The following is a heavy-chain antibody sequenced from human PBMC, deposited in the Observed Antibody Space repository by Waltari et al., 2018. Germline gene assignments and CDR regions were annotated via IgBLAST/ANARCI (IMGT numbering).Heavy chain of an antibody. CDR2: ITPILGTA. CDR3: ARDWDLTP. Sequence: QVQLVQSGAEVKKPGSSVKVSCKASGGTFSSYAISWVRQAPGQGLEWMGRITPILGTANYAPKFQGRVTITTDESTSTAYMELSSLRSEDTAVYYCARDWDLTPWGQGTLVTVSS. D-gene: IGHD1-26*01. J-gene: IGHJ5*02. CDR1: GGTFSSYA. V-gene: IGHV1-69*05.